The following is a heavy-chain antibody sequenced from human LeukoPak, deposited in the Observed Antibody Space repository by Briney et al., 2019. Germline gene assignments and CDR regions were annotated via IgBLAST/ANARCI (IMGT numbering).Heavy chain of an antibody. Sequence: SGPTLVIPPQTLTLTCTFSGFSLSTSGVGVGWIRQPPGKALEWLALIYWNDDKRYSPSLKSRLTITKDTSKNQVVLTMTNMDPVDTATYYCAHSLHGSGSYTSLLYYFDYWGQGTLVTVSS. J-gene: IGHJ4*02. D-gene: IGHD3-10*01. CDR1: GFSLSTSGVG. V-gene: IGHV2-5*01. CDR3: AHSLHGSGSYTSLLYYFDY. CDR2: IYWNDDK.